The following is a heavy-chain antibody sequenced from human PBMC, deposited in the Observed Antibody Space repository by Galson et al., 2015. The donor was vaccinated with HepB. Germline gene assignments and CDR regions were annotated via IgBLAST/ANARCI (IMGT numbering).Heavy chain of an antibody. Sequence: CAISGDSVSSNSAAWNWLRQSPSRGLEWLARAYYTSKWNYDYAVSVKSRMSVKPDTSKNQLSLELRSVTPEDTAVYYCARDWASVGAWFDPWGQGTLVTVSS. J-gene: IGHJ5*02. CDR1: GDSVSSNSAA. CDR2: AYYTSKWNY. D-gene: IGHD1-26*01. CDR3: ARDWASVGAWFDP. V-gene: IGHV6-1*01.